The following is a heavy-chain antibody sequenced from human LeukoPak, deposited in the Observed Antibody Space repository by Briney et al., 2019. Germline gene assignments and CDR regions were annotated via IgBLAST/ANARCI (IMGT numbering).Heavy chain of an antibody. J-gene: IGHJ2*01. D-gene: IGHD2-2*01. V-gene: IGHV3-11*03. CDR3: ARNQLLHWYFDL. CDR2: ISSSSSYK. Sequence: TGGSLRLSCEASGFIFSDYYMSWIRQAPGKGLEWVSYISSSSSYKNYADSAKGRFTISRDDPKNSLYLQMNSLRADDTAVYYCARNQLLHWYFDLWGRGTLVTVSS. CDR1: GFIFSDYY.